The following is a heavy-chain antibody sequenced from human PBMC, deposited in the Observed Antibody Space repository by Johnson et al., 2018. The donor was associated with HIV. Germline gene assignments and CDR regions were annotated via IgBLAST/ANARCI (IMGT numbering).Heavy chain of an antibody. D-gene: IGHD3-22*01. V-gene: IGHV3-20*04. CDR1: GFTFDDHG. CDR3: TTAKWLLGAFDI. CDR2: INWNGGRT. J-gene: IGHJ3*02. Sequence: VLLVESGGGVVRPGGSLRLSCAASGFTFDDHGMSWVRPAPGKGLEWVSGINWNGGRTGSAASVKGRFTISRDDSKNTLYLQMNSLKTEDTAVYYCTTAKWLLGAFDIWGQGTMVTVSS.